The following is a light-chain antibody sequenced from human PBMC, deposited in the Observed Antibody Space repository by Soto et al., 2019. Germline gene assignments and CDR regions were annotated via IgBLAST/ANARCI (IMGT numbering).Light chain of an antibody. CDR2: GAS. CDR1: QTLSNSF. J-gene: IGKJ1*01. Sequence: EIVLTQSPATLSLSPGERATLSCRASQTLSNSFIAWYQQKPGQAPRRLIFGASFRATGIPDRFSGSGSGTDFTLTISRLEPEDFAVYYCQQYGSSPTTCGQGTKVDIK. CDR3: QQYGSSPTT. V-gene: IGKV3-20*01.